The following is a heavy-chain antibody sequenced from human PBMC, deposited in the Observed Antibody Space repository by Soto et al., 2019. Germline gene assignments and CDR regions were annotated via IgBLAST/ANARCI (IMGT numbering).Heavy chain of an antibody. V-gene: IGHV4-4*07. CDR3: ARGRIAAAGTVWFDP. CDR2: IYTSGST. D-gene: IGHD6-13*01. CDR1: GGSISSYY. J-gene: IGHJ5*02. Sequence: QVQLQESGPGLVKPSETLSLTCTVSGGSISSYYWSWIRQPAGKGLEWIGRIYTSGSTSYNPSLKSRVTMSVDTSKNQFSLKLSSVTAADTAVYYCARGRIAAAGTVWFDPWGQGTLVTVSS.